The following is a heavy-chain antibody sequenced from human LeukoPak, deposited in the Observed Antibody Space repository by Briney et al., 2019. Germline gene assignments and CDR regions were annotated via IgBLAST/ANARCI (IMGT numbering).Heavy chain of an antibody. V-gene: IGHV4-39*07. CDR3: ARDLHSGRYFAY. J-gene: IGHJ4*02. Sequence: SETLSLTCTVSGGSISSSSYYWGWIRQPPGKGLEWLGSIHYSGSTYYNPSLKSRVTISVDTSKNQFSLNLRSVTAADTAVYYCARDLHSGRYFAYWGQGTLVTVSS. CDR2: IHYSGST. CDR1: GGSISSSSYY. D-gene: IGHD1-26*01.